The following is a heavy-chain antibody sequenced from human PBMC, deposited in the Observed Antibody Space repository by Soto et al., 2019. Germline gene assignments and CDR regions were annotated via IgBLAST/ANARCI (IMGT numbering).Heavy chain of an antibody. CDR1: GFTFSSYG. V-gene: IGHV3-33*01. Sequence: GGSLRLSCAASGFTFSSYGMHWVRQAPGKGLEWVAVIWYDGSNKYYEDSVKGRFTISRDNSKNTLYLQMNSLGAEDTAVYYCARGSGGALDYWGQGTLVTVSS. CDR3: ARGSGGALDY. CDR2: IWYDGSNK. D-gene: IGHD2-15*01. J-gene: IGHJ4*02.